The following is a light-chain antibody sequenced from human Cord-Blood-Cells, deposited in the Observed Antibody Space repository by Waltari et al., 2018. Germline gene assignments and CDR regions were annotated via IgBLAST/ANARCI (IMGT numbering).Light chain of an antibody. CDR3: QQSYSTPPT. CDR2: AAS. Sequence: DMQMTQPTPSPSSSVLDGANITCRASQSISSYLNWYKQKPGKAPKLLIYAASSLQSGVPSRFSGSGSGTDFTLTISSLQPEDFATYYCQQSYSTPPTFGQGTKVEIK. V-gene: IGKV1-39*01. CDR1: QSISSY. J-gene: IGKJ1*01.